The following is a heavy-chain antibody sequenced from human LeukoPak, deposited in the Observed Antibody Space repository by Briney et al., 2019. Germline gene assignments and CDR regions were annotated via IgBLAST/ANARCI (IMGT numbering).Heavy chain of an antibody. CDR2: IYYSGST. CDR1: GGSISSSSYY. D-gene: IGHD3-16*02. Sequence: SETLSLTCTVSGGSISSSSYYWGWIRQPPGKGLEWIGSIYYSGSTYYNPSLKSRVTISVDTSKNQFSLKLSSVTAADTAVYYCARLNCDYVWGSYRHDAFDIWGQGTMVTVSS. CDR3: ARLNCDYVWGSYRHDAFDI. J-gene: IGHJ3*02. V-gene: IGHV4-39*01.